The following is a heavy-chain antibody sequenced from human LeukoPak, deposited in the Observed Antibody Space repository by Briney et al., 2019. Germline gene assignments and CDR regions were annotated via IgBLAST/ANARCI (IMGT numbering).Heavy chain of an antibody. J-gene: IGHJ4*02. CDR1: GYSFTNYW. Sequence: GESLKISCQYSGYSFTNYWIGWVRQMPGKGLEWMGIIYPGDSDTRYSPSFQGQVTISADKSISTAYLQWSSLKASDTAMYFCARHDAVASFDYWGQGTLVTVSS. CDR2: IYPGDSDT. CDR3: ARHDAVASFDY. D-gene: IGHD6-19*01. V-gene: IGHV5-51*01.